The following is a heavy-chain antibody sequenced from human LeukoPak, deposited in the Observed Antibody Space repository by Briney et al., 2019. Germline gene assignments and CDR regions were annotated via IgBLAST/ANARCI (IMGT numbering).Heavy chain of an antibody. CDR3: ARGGGIAVAGSGPSMDV. D-gene: IGHD6-19*01. CDR2: ISAYNGNT. Sequence: ASVKVSCKASGYTFSSYGISWVRQAPGQGLEWMGWISAYNGNTNYAQKLQGRVTMTTDTSTSTAYMELRSLRSEDTAVYYCARGGGIAVAGSGPSMDVWGKGTTVTISS. J-gene: IGHJ6*03. V-gene: IGHV1-18*01. CDR1: GYTFSSYG.